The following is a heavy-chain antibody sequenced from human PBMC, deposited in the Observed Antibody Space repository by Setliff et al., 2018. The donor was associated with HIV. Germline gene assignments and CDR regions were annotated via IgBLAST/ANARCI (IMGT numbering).Heavy chain of an antibody. CDR3: ARDEPKYTEAAPGY. CDR2: INIRSGNT. CDR1: GYSFTTSG. J-gene: IGHJ4*02. D-gene: IGHD6-6*01. V-gene: IGHV1-18*01. Sequence: ASVKVSCKASGYSFTTSGVSWVRQAPGQGLEWMGWINIRSGNTNYAQKFQGRVTMTTDTSTSTAYMRLRSLRSDDTAVYYCARDEPKYTEAAPGYWGQGTLVTVSS.